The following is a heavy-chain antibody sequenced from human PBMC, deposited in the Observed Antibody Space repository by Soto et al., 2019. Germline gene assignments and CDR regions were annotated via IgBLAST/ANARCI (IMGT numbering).Heavy chain of an antibody. D-gene: IGHD4-17*01. Sequence: GGSLRLSCSASGFTFSDYSLHWVRQAPGKGLQWVALISYDGNNKDFADSANGRFSISRDNSRNTLYLQLNSLRLEDTAMYYCARDGSPYGEPHDAFDIWGQGTLVTVSS. CDR3: ARDGSPYGEPHDAFDI. V-gene: IGHV3-30-3*01. CDR2: ISYDGNNK. J-gene: IGHJ3*02. CDR1: GFTFSDYS.